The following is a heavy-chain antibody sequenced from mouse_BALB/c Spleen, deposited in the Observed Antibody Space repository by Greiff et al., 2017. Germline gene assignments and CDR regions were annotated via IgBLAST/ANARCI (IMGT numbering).Heavy chain of an antibody. V-gene: IGHV5-17*02. CDR2: ISSGSSTI. Sequence: EVMLVESGGGLVQPGGSRKLSCAASGFTFSSFGMHWVRQAPEKGLEWVAYISSGSSTIYYADTVKGRFTISRDNPKNTLFLQMTSLRSEDTAMYYCARSGANWDEDYWGQGTTLTVSS. D-gene: IGHD4-1*01. CDR3: ARSGANWDEDY. J-gene: IGHJ2*01. CDR1: GFTFSSFG.